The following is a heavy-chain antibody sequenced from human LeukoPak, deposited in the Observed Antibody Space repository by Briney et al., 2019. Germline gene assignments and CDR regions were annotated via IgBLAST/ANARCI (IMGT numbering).Heavy chain of an antibody. Sequence: GGSLRLSCAASGFTFTSYSMSWVRQAPGKGQEWVSGISDRGDYTYYADSVKGRFTISRDSSKNTLFLQMNSLRAEDTALYFCARKAQYNGHYPLDYWGQGTLVTVSS. D-gene: IGHD1-7*01. J-gene: IGHJ4*02. CDR2: ISDRGDYT. V-gene: IGHV3-23*01. CDR1: GFTFTSYS. CDR3: ARKAQYNGHYPLDY.